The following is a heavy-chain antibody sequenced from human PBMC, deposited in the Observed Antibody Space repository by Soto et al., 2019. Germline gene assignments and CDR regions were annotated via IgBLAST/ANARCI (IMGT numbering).Heavy chain of an antibody. CDR2: IMPIIGTA. J-gene: IGHJ4*02. Sequence: QVQLVQSGAEVKKPGSSVKVSCKASGGTFSSHVFNWVRQAPGQGLEWMGGIMPIIGTANYAQKLQGRVTITADESTSTAYMELSSLRSEDTAVYYCARDLEFRDGNISHLDYWGQGPLVTVSS. CDR3: ARDLEFRDGNISHLDY. D-gene: IGHD3-10*01. CDR1: GGTFSSHV. V-gene: IGHV1-69*01.